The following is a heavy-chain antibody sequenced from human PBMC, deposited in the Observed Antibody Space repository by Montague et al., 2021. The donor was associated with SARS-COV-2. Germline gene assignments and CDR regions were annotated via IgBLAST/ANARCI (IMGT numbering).Heavy chain of an antibody. J-gene: IGHJ4*02. CDR1: GGSISSSNYY. V-gene: IGHV4-39*01. CDR2: IYYSGTT. CDR3: ARETYTSGWFQQLDY. D-gene: IGHD6-19*01. Sequence: SETLSLTCTVSGGSISSSNYYWGWIRQPPGKGLEWIGSIYYSGTTYYNPSLRSRVTISVDTSKKQFSLKLSSVTAADTAVYYCARETYTSGWFQQLDYWGQGTLVTVSS.